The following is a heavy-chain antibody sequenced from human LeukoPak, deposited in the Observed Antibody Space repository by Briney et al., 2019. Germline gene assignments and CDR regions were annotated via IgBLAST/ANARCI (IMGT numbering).Heavy chain of an antibody. V-gene: IGHV3-23*01. CDR3: AKHVTGETGARGVDV. Sequence: QPGGSLRLSCAASGFTFSSYGMSWVRQAPGKGLEWVSGISRSGANTYYAESVKGRFTISRDNSKNTLYLQTNSLRAEDTAVYYCAKHVTGETGARGVDVWGQGTTVTVSS. CDR2: ISRSGANT. D-gene: IGHD1-20*01. J-gene: IGHJ6*02. CDR1: GFTFSSYG.